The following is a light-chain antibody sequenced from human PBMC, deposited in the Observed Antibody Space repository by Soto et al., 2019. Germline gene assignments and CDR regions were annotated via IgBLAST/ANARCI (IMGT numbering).Light chain of an antibody. CDR3: QQYGSSLFT. V-gene: IGKV3-20*01. Sequence: EIVLTQSPGTLSLSPGERATLSCRASQSVSSSYLAWYQQKPGQAPRLLIYGASSRATGIPDRFSGSGSGTDFTLTISRLEPEDLAVYYCQQYGSSLFTFGPGTKLDI. CDR2: GAS. CDR1: QSVSSSY. J-gene: IGKJ3*01.